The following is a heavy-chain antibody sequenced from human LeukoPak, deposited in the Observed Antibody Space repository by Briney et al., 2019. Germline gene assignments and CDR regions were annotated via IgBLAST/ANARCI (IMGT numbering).Heavy chain of an antibody. V-gene: IGHV3-30*18. CDR3: AKEGWFGELLYFDY. CDR2: ISYDGSNK. CDR1: GFTFSSYA. Sequence: GGSLRLSCAASGFTFSSYAMRWVRQAPGKGLEWVAVISYDGSNKYYADSVKGRFTISRDNSKNTLYLQMNSLRAEDTAVYYCAKEGWFGELLYFDYWGQGTLVTVSS. J-gene: IGHJ4*02. D-gene: IGHD3-10*01.